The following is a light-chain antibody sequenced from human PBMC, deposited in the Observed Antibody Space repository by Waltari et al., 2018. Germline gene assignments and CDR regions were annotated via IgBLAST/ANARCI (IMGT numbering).Light chain of an antibody. V-gene: IGLV2-14*01. CDR3: SSYTSSNTFV. J-gene: IGLJ1*01. CDR2: GVS. CDR1: SSDVGGSEY. Sequence: QSALTQPASVSGSPGQSITISCTGTSSDVGGSEYAPWFQQHPGKAPKVMIYGVSNRPSGVSDRFSASKSGVTASLTISGLQAEDEADYYCSSYTSSNTFVFGTGTKVTVL.